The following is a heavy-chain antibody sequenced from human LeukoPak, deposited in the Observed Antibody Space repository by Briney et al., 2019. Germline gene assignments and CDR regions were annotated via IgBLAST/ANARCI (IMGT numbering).Heavy chain of an antibody. CDR1: GGSISSSSYY. CDR2: FYYSGST. CDR3: ARLGTIYPFDY. Sequence: NTSETLSLTCSVSGGSISSSSYYWGWIRQPPGKGLEWIGSFYYSGSTYYNPSLKSRLTISVDTSKNLFYLKLSSVTAADTAVYYCARLGTIYPFDYWGQGTRVTVSS. V-gene: IGHV4-39*01. J-gene: IGHJ4*02. D-gene: IGHD3-3*01.